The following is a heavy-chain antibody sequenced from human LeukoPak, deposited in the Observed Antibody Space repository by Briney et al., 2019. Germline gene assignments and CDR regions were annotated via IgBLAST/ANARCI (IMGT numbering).Heavy chain of an antibody. J-gene: IGHJ4*02. CDR3: ARDAHNYYDSSGYFYRPFFDY. V-gene: IGHV4-39*07. CDR1: GGSISSSSYY. Sequence: SETLSLTCTVSGGSISSSSYYWGWIRQPPGKGLEWIGSIYYSGSTYYNPSLKSRVTISVDTSKNQFSLKLSSVTAADTAVYYCARDAHNYYDSSGYFYRPFFDYWGQGTLVTVSS. CDR2: IYYSGST. D-gene: IGHD3-22*01.